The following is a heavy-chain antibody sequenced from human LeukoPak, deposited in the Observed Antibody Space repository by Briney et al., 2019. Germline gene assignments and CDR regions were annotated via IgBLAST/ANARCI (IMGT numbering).Heavy chain of an antibody. CDR3: ARVFFVVWERVGAFDI. V-gene: IGHV3-23*01. Sequence: GGSLRLSCAASGFTLSSYAMSWVRQAPGKGLECISTISGSGSSTYYADSVKGRFTISRDNAKNSLYLQMNSLRAEDTAVYYYARVFFVVWERVGAFDIWGQGTMVTVSS. CDR2: ISGSGSST. D-gene: IGHD1-26*01. J-gene: IGHJ3*02. CDR1: GFTLSSYA.